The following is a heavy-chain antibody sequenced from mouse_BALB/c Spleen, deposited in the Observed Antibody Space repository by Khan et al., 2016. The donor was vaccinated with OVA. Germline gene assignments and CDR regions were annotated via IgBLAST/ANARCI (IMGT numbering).Heavy chain of an antibody. CDR3: VRERDYYGLDY. D-gene: IGHD1-2*01. CDR2: IRSKSNNYAT. J-gene: IGHJ2*01. Sequence: EVELVESGGGLVQPTGSLTLSCAASGFTFNTYAMNWVRQAPGKGLEWVARIRSKSNNYATYYADSVKDRFTISRDDSQCMIYLQLNNLKTEYTSVYYCVRERDYYGLDYWGQGTTVTVSS. V-gene: IGHV10-1*02. CDR1: GFTFNTYA.